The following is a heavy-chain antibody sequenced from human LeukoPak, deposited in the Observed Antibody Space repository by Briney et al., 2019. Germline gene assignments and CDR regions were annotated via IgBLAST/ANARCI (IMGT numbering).Heavy chain of an antibody. J-gene: IGHJ5*02. CDR1: GGSISSSNYY. CDR3: ARVYNWFDP. CDR2: IYYSGST. Sequence: SETLSLTCTVPGGSISSSNYYWGWIRQPPGKGLEWIGNIYYSGSTYYNPSLKSRVTISVDTSKNQFSLKLSSVTAADTAVYYCARVYNWFDPWGQGTLVTVSS. V-gene: IGHV4-39*01.